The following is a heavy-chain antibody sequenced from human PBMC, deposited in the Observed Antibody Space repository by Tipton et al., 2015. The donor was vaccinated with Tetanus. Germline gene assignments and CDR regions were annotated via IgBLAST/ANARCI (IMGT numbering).Heavy chain of an antibody. CDR2: IYYSGST. Sequence: TLSLTCTVSGGSISSYYWSWIRQPPGKGLEWIGYIYYSGSTNYNPSLKSRVTISVDTSKNQFSLKLSSVTAADTAVYYCAREDYDGSIAYWGQGTLVTVSS. D-gene: IGHD4-23*01. CDR1: GGSISSYY. V-gene: IGHV4-59*01. J-gene: IGHJ4*02. CDR3: AREDYDGSIAY.